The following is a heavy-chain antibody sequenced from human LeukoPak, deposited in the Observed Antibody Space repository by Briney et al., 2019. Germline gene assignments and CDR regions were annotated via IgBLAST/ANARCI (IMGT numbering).Heavy chain of an antibody. D-gene: IGHD6-13*01. CDR1: GFTFSSYA. CDR2: FTDSIGRT. Sequence: GGSLRLSCAASGFTFSSYAMSWVRQAPGKGLEWVSGFTDSIGRTYYGDSVKGRFTISRDNSKNTLYLQMNSLRAEDTAVYYCAKTFGSSWYGLFDYWGQGTLVTVSS. J-gene: IGHJ4*02. V-gene: IGHV3-23*01. CDR3: AKTFGSSWYGLFDY.